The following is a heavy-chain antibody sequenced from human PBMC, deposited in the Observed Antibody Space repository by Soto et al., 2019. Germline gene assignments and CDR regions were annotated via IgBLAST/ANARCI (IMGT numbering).Heavy chain of an antibody. V-gene: IGHV4-59*02. CDR3: ARGGYCNGSACRGAFYYFQYGMDV. CDR2: MYYSGGS. D-gene: IGHD2-15*01. CDR1: GGSVSYYY. J-gene: IGHJ6*02. Sequence: SETLSLTCTVSGGSVSYYYWSWIRQPPGKGLEWIGYMYYSGGSNYNHSLNSRVTISVDASKNQFSLKLTSVTAADTAVYHCARGGYCNGSACRGAFYYFQYGMDVWGQGTTVTVSS.